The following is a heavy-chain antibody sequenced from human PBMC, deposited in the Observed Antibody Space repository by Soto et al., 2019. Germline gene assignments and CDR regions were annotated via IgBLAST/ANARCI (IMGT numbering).Heavy chain of an antibody. CDR2: ISTYTGNT. Sequence: QVHLVQSGAEVKKPGASVKVSCKASGYTFTTYGFSWVRQAPGQGLEWMGWISTYTGNTNYAPKIQGRVTMTTDTSTSTAYMELRSLRSDDTAVYYCARDLGLELPIHMDVWGQGTTVTV. D-gene: IGHD1-7*01. CDR3: ARDLGLELPIHMDV. J-gene: IGHJ6*02. CDR1: GYTFTTYG. V-gene: IGHV1-18*01.